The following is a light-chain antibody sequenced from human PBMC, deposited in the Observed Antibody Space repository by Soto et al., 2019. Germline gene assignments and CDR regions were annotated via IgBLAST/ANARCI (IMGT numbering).Light chain of an antibody. J-gene: IGLJ2*01. CDR3: MLYMGGGLVV. V-gene: IGLV8-61*01. CDR1: SGSVSTTYY. CDR2: STN. Sequence: QTVVTQEPSFSVSPGGTVTLTCGLTSGSVSTTYYPSWYQQTPGQPPRTLIYSTNIRSSGVPDRFSDSILGNKAALTITGAQADDESDYHCMLYMGGGLVVFGGGTKLTVL.